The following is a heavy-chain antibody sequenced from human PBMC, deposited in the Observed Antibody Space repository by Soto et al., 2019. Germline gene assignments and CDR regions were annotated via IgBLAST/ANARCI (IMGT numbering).Heavy chain of an antibody. D-gene: IGHD5-18*01. J-gene: IGHJ6*02. CDR1: GFTFSSYA. V-gene: IGHV3-30-3*01. CDR3: ARDRRANTPYYYYGMDV. Sequence: GGSLRLSCAASGFTFSSYAMHWVRQAPGKGLEWVAVISYDGSNKYYADSVKGRFTISRDNSKNTLYLQMNSLRAEDTAVYYCARDRRANTPYYYYGMDVWGQGTTVTVSS. CDR2: ISYDGSNK.